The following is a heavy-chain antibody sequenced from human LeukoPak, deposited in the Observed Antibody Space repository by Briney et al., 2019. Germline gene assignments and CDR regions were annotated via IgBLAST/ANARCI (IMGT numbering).Heavy chain of an antibody. V-gene: IGHV4-59*13. CDR1: VGSISGYF. CDR2: IYYSGAT. J-gene: IGHJ4*02. Sequence: KPSETLSLTCTVSVGSISGYFWIWVRQAPGTGLDWIGHIYYSGATNYNPSLRSRVTKSVDTSKNQFSLKLRSVTAADTAVYYCARAQYSGSCFDYWGQGTLVTVSS. D-gene: IGHD1-26*01. CDR3: ARAQYSGSCFDY.